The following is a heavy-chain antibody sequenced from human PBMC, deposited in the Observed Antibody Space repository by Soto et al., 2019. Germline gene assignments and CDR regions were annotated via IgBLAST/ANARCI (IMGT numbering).Heavy chain of an antibody. J-gene: IGHJ5*02. CDR3: ARAKAPLYSSSWYWFDP. D-gene: IGHD6-13*01. CDR2: IYYSGST. V-gene: IGHV4-59*08. Sequence: PSGTMSLTCAVSGGSISSYYWSWIRQPPGKGLEWIGYIYYSGSTNYNPSLKSRVTISVDTSKNQFSLKLSSVTAADTAVYYCARAKAPLYSSSWYWFDPWGQGTLVTVSS. CDR1: GGSISSYY.